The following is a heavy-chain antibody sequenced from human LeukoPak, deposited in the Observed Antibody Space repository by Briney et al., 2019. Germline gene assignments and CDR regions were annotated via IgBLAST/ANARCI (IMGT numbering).Heavy chain of an antibody. D-gene: IGHD2/OR15-2a*01. CDR3: ASYLTSIPSGMDV. Sequence: GGPLRLSCAASVFTFSIYCMHWLRQEPREGRVCVSRISTDGSSRSYADSVKGRFTISRDNGKNTLYLQMTSLRAEDTAVYYCASYLTSIPSGMDVWGQGATVTVSS. V-gene: IGHV3-74*01. J-gene: IGHJ6*02. CDR1: VFTFSIYC. CDR2: ISTDGSSR.